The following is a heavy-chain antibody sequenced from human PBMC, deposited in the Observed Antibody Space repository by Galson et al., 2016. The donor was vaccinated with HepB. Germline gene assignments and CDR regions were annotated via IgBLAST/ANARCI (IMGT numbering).Heavy chain of an antibody. D-gene: IGHD1-26*01. J-gene: IGHJ4*02. CDR1: RFTFRTYA. CDR2: ISYDGSNI. CDR3: ARDRGSGSFFLTH. Sequence: SLRLSCAASRFTFRTYAMHWVRQTPGKGLEWVAVISYDGSNIFDADSVKGRFTVSRDNSKDTLYLQMNSLRPEDTAVYFCARDRGSGSFFLTHWGQGTLVTVSS. V-gene: IGHV3-30*04.